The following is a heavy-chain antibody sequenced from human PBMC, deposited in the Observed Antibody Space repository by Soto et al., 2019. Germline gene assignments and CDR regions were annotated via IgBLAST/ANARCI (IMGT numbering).Heavy chain of an antibody. V-gene: IGHV3-15*01. Sequence: EVQLVESGGGLVKPGGSLRLSCAASGFTFSNAWMNWVRQAPGKGLEWVGRIKSKTDGGTTDYAAPVKGRFTISRDDSKNTLYLQMNSLKTDDTAVYYCTTGWELTSDAFDMWGQGTMVTVSS. CDR1: GFTFSNAW. CDR3: TTGWELTSDAFDM. CDR2: IKSKTDGGTT. J-gene: IGHJ3*02. D-gene: IGHD1-26*01.